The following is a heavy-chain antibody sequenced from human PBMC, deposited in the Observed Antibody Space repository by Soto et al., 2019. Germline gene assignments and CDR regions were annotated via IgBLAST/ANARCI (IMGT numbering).Heavy chain of an antibody. CDR3: ARDRGSSGSDSFDY. V-gene: IGHV1-18*01. CDR1: GYTFTSYG. D-gene: IGHD3-10*01. CDR2: ISAYNGNT. J-gene: IGHJ4*02. Sequence: QVQLVQSETEVKKPGASVKVSCKASGYTFTSYGISWVRQAPGQGLEWMGWISAYNGNTNYAQKLQGRVTMTTDTSTSTVYMELRSLRSDDTAVYYCARDRGSSGSDSFDYWGQGTLVTVSS.